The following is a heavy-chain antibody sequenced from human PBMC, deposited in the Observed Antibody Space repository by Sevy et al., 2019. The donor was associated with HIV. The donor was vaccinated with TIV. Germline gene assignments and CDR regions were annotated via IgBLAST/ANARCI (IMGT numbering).Heavy chain of an antibody. CDR1: GFTLSDSG. CDR3: AKRPTAA. Sequence: GGSLRLSCAASGFTLSDSGVHWVRQAPGKGLEWVAFIQVDGREKFYTDSVKGRFTISRDSSKNTVYLQMNNLRGEDTAVYYCAKRPTAAWGQGTLVTVSS. J-gene: IGHJ5*02. V-gene: IGHV3-30*02. CDR2: IQVDGREK.